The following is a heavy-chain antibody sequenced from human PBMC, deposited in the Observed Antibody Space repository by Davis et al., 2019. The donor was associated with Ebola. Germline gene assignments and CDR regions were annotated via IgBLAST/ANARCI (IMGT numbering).Heavy chain of an antibody. Sequence: GESLKISCAASGFTFSSYGMHWVRQAPGKGLEWVAVISYDGSNKYYADSVKGRFTISRDNSKNTLYLQMNSLRAEDTAVYYCARDIRWLGGYYYYGMDVWGKGTTVTVSS. J-gene: IGHJ6*04. D-gene: IGHD4-23*01. CDR2: ISYDGSNK. CDR1: GFTFSSYG. V-gene: IGHV3-30*03. CDR3: ARDIRWLGGYYYYGMDV.